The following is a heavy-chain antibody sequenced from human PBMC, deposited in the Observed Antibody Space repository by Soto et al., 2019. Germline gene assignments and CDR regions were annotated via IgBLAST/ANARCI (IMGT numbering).Heavy chain of an antibody. CDR2: ITPFNGDT. CDR3: ARVRVVVGATVDS. V-gene: IGHV1-18*04. D-gene: IGHD2-15*01. Sequence: QVQLVQSGAEVKKAGASVKVSCKASGYSFSSNSIHWVRQAPGQGLEWMGWITPFNGDTSYAQKFQGRVTMTTDTSTSTVFMELRSLRCDDTAVHYCARVRVVVGATVDSWGQGTLVTVSS. CDR1: GYSFSSNS. J-gene: IGHJ4*02.